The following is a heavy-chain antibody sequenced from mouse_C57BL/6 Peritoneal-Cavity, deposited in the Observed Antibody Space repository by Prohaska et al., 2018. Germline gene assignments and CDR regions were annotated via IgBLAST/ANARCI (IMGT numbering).Heavy chain of an antibody. V-gene: IGHV1-26*01. J-gene: IGHJ3*01. D-gene: IGHD1-1*01. CDR2: INPNNGGT. Sequence: HGKSLEWIGDINPNNGGTSYNQKFKGKATLTVDKSSSTAYMELRSLTSEDSAVYYCAGITTVAYWGQGTLVTVSA. CDR3: AGITTVAY.